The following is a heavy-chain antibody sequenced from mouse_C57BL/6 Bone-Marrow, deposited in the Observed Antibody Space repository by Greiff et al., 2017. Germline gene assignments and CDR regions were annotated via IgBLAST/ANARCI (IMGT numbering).Heavy chain of an antibody. CDR2: INPSTGGT. Sequence: EVKLLESGPELVQPGASVKISCKASGYSFTGYYMNWVKQSPEKSLEWIGEINPSTGGTTYNQKFKAKATLTVDKSSSTAYMQLKSLTSEDSAVYDCAREVRRMCAYWGQGTLVTVSA. V-gene: IGHV1-42*01. J-gene: IGHJ3*01. D-gene: IGHD2-5*01. CDR3: AREVRRMCAY. CDR1: GYSFTGYY.